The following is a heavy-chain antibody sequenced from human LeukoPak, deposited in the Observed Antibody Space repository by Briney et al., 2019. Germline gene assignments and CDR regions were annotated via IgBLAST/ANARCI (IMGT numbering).Heavy chain of an antibody. CDR1: GFTFSDYY. CDR3: AKSDCSGGSCYENY. CDR2: ISGSGGST. Sequence: PGGSLRLSCAASGFTFSDYYMSWIRQAPGKGLEWVSAISGSGGSTYYADSVKGRFTISRDNSKNTLYLQMNSLRAEDTAVYYCAKSDCSGGSCYENYWGQGTLVTVSS. J-gene: IGHJ4*02. V-gene: IGHV3-23*01. D-gene: IGHD2-15*01.